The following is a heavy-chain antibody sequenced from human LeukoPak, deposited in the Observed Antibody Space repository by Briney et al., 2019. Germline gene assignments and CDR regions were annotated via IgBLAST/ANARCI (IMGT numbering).Heavy chain of an antibody. J-gene: IGHJ4*02. Sequence: SETLSLTCTVSGGSTSSYYWSWIRQPPGKGLEWIGYIYYSGSTNYNPSLKSRVTISVDTSKNQFSLKLSSVTAADTAVYYCATGGRDYYDSSGYYYSIDYWGQGTLVTVSS. CDR1: GGSTSSYY. D-gene: IGHD3-22*01. CDR3: ATGGRDYYDSSGYYYSIDY. CDR2: IYYSGST. V-gene: IGHV4-59*01.